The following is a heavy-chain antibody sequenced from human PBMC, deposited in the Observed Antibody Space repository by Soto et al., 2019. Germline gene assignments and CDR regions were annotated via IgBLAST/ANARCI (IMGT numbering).Heavy chain of an antibody. CDR1: GGSISRSNW. D-gene: IGHD3-22*01. CDR3: ARHFVAVVIKGWGY. CDR2: IYHSGST. Sequence: SETLSLTCAVSGGSISRSNWWSWVRQPPGKGLEWIGEIYHSGSTNYNPSLKSRVTISVDTSKNQFSLKLISVTAADTAVYYCARHFVAVVIKGWGYWGQGTLITVSS. V-gene: IGHV4-4*02. J-gene: IGHJ4*02.